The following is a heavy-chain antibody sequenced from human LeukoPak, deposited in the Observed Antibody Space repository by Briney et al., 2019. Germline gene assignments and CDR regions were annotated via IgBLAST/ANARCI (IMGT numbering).Heavy chain of an antibody. D-gene: IGHD1-26*01. Sequence: TGGSLRLSCAASGFTFSNYWMTWVRRAPGKGLEWVANIRRDGSETHYVDSVMGRFTISRDNAKNSLYLQMNSLKNEDTAVYYCVTEVSGSFPTWGQGTLVTVSS. CDR2: IRRDGSET. CDR1: GFTFSNYW. J-gene: IGHJ4*02. V-gene: IGHV3-7*03. CDR3: VTEVSGSFPT.